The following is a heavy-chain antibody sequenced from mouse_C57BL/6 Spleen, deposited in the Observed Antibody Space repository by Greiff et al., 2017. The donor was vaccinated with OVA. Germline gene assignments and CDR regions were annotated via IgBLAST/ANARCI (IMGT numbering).Heavy chain of an antibody. CDR1: GYTFTDYY. V-gene: IGHV1-26*01. J-gene: IGHJ4*01. D-gene: IGHD2-1*01. CDR3: ARGGNYTTFDYAMDY. CDR2: INPNNGGT. Sequence: VQLKQSGPELVKPGASVKISCKASGYTFTDYYMNWVKQSHGQSLEWIGDINPNNGGTSYNQKFKGKATLTVDKAYSTAYMERRSLTSDDSAVYYCARGGNYTTFDYAMDYWGQGTSVTVSS.